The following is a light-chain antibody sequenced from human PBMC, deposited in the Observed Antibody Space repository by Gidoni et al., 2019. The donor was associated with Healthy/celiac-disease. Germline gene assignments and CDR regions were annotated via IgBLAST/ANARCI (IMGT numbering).Light chain of an antibody. Sequence: DIVMTQSPLSLPVTAGEQASISCRSSQSFLHSNGYNYLDWYLQKPGQSPQLLIYLGSNRASGVPDRFSSSGSGTDFTLKISRVEAEDVGVYYCMQALQTPVTFGPGTKVDIK. CDR3: MQALQTPVT. CDR1: QSFLHSNGYNY. V-gene: IGKV2-28*01. CDR2: LGS. J-gene: IGKJ3*01.